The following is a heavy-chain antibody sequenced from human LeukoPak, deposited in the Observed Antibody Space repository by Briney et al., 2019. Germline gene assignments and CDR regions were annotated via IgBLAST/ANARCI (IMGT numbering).Heavy chain of an antibody. D-gene: IGHD3-22*01. J-gene: IGHJ4*02. CDR2: ISAYNGNT. CDR1: GYTFTSYG. V-gene: IGHV1-18*01. CDR3: ARADTMIVVQGEGVDVVDY. Sequence: ASVKVSCKASGYTFTSYGISWVRRAPGQGLEWMGWISAYNGNTNYAQKLQGRVTMTTDTSTSTAYMELRSLRSDDTAVYYCARADTMIVVQGEGVDVVDYWGQGTLVTVSS.